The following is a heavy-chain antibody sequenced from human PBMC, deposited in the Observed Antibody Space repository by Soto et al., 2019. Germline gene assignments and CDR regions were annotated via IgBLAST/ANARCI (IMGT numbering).Heavy chain of an antibody. CDR2: ISYDGSNK. J-gene: IGHJ4*02. Sequence: GGSLRLSCAASGFTFSSYAMHWVRQAPGKGLEWVAVISYDGSNKYYADSVKGRFTISRDNSKNTLYLQMNSLRAEDTAVYYCASPYGSGKIDYWGQGTLVTVS. V-gene: IGHV3-30-3*01. CDR1: GFTFSSYA. CDR3: ASPYGSGKIDY. D-gene: IGHD3-10*01.